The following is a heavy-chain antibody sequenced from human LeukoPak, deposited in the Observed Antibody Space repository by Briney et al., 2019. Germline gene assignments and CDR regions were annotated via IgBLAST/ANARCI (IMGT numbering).Heavy chain of an antibody. Sequence: PGGSLRLSCATSGFTFRSYAMSWVRQAPGKGLEWVSALSGNGGSTYYAGSVKGRFTISRDNSKNILYLQMNSLRAEDTALYYCAKGVVGYGSGWYGSYWGQGTLVTVSS. J-gene: IGHJ4*02. D-gene: IGHD6-19*01. CDR2: LSGNGGST. V-gene: IGHV3-23*01. CDR3: AKGVVGYGSGWYGSY. CDR1: GFTFRSYA.